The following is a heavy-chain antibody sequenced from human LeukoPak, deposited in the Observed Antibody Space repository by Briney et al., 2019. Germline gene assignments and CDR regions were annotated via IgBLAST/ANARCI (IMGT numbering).Heavy chain of an antibody. Sequence: SETLSLTCAVYGGSFSGYYWSWIRRPPGKGLEWIGEINHSGSTNYNPSLKSRVTISVDTSKNQFSLKLSSVTAADTAVYYCARWSRFRYCSGGSCYSNYYYGMDVWGQGTTVTVSS. D-gene: IGHD2-15*01. CDR1: GGSFSGYY. CDR2: INHSGST. V-gene: IGHV4-34*01. CDR3: ARWSRFRYCSGGSCYSNYYYGMDV. J-gene: IGHJ6*02.